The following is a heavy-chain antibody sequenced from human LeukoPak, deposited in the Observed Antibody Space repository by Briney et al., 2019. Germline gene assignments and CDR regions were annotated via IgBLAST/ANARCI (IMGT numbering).Heavy chain of an antibody. D-gene: IGHD4-17*01. CDR3: AKNCRGLPDEPFDY. V-gene: IGHV3-48*01. CDR2: ISTSSSTM. J-gene: IGHJ4*02. CDR1: GFTFSSYG. Sequence: GGSLRLSCAASGFTFSSYGMHWVRQAPGKGLEWVSYISTSSSTMYYADSVKGRFTISRDNAKNSLYLQMNSLRAEDTAVYYCAKNCRGLPDEPFDYWGQGTLVTVSS.